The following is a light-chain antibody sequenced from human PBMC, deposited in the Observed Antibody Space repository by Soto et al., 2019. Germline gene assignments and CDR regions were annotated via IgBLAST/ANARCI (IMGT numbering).Light chain of an antibody. J-gene: IGLJ2*01. CDR2: SNS. CDR3: AAWDDSRNGVV. Sequence: QSVLTQTPSASGTPGQRVSISCSGSSTNIGRNTVIWYQQVPGTTPKVLIYSNSQRPSGVPYRFSGSKSGTSSSLAISGVQSDDEGDYSCAAWDDSRNGVVFGGGTKLTVL. V-gene: IGLV1-44*01. CDR1: STNIGRNT.